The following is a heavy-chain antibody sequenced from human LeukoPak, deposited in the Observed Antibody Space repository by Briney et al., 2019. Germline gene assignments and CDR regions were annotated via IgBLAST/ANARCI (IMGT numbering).Heavy chain of an antibody. CDR2: ISNTGSYT. D-gene: IGHD2-2*01. CDR3: ARGNSVVNYYYGMDV. CDR1: GFSFADEY. V-gene: IGHV3-11*03. Sequence: GGSLRLSCAVSGFSFADEYMSWIRQAPGQGLEWVSYISNTGSYTNYADSVEGRFTISRDNTENSLYLQMNSLRAEDTAVYYCARGNSVVNYYYGMDVWGQGTTVTVSS. J-gene: IGHJ6*02.